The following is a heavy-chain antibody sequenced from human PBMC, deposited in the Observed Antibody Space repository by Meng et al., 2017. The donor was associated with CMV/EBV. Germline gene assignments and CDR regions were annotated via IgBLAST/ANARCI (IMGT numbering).Heavy chain of an antibody. J-gene: IGHJ6*02. CDR1: GLTFSSYS. CDR2: ISSSSSYI. Sequence: GESLKISCAASGLTFSSYSMNWVRQAPGKGLEWVSSISSSSSYIYYADSVKGRFTISRDNAKNSLYLQMNSLRAEDTAVYYCARDYPLRSYIGYGMDVWGQGTTVTVSS. CDR3: ARDYPLRSYIGYGMDV. D-gene: IGHD3-3*01. V-gene: IGHV3-21*01.